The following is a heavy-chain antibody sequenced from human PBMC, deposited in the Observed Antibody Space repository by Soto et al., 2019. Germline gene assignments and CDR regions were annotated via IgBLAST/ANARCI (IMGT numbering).Heavy chain of an antibody. CDR1: GFTVSSNY. Sequence: EVQLVESGGGLVQPGGSLRLSCAASGFTVSSNYMSWVRQAPGKGLEWVSVIYSGGSTYYADSVKGRFTISRHNSKNTLYLQMNSLRAEDTAVYYCASLNYYGSGSRNRHYYYYYSMDVWGKGTTVAVAS. CDR3: ASLNYYGSGSRNRHYYYYYSMDV. CDR2: IYSGGST. V-gene: IGHV3-53*04. D-gene: IGHD3-10*01. J-gene: IGHJ6*03.